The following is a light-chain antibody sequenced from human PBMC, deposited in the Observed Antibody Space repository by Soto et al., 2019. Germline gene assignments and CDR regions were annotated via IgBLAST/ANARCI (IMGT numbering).Light chain of an antibody. V-gene: IGKV3-15*01. CDR1: QSISSN. CDR2: GAS. Sequence: EIVLTQSPATLSVSPGEGATLSCRASQSISSNLAWYQQKPGQAPRLLITGASTRATGIAARISGSGSGTEFTLTISSLQSEDFAVYYCQQYNNWPWTFGQGTKV. J-gene: IGKJ1*01. CDR3: QQYNNWPWT.